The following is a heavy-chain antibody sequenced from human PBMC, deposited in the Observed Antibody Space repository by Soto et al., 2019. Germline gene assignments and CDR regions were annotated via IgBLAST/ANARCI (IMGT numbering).Heavy chain of an antibody. D-gene: IGHD2-15*01. CDR3: ARGRGGGTQYLYYFDY. J-gene: IGHJ4*02. V-gene: IGHV1-69*02. CDR2: IIPILGIA. CDR1: GGTFSSYT. Sequence: ASVKVSCKASGGTFSSYTISWVRQAPGQGLEWMGRIIPILGIANYAQKFQGRVTITADKSTSTAYMELSSLRSEDTAVYYCARGRGGGTQYLYYFDYWGQGTLVTVSS.